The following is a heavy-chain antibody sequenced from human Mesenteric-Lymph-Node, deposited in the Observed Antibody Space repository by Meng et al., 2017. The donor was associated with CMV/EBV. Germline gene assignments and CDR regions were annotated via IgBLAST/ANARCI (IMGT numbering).Heavy chain of an antibody. Sequence: SETLSLTCIVSGGSINSYYWNWIRQPPGKGLEWIGYIYYSGGTNYNPSLKSRVAISVDTSKNQFSLKLSSVTAADTAVYYCARTHVGALDYWGQGTLVTVSS. D-gene: IGHD1-26*01. CDR1: GGSINSYY. V-gene: IGHV4-59*01. CDR2: IYYSGGT. J-gene: IGHJ4*02. CDR3: ARTHVGALDY.